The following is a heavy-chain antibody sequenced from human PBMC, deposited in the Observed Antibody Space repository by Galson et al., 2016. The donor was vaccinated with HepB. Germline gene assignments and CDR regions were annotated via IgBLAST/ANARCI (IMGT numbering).Heavy chain of an antibody. CDR1: GFTFNTFG. J-gene: IGHJ4*02. Sequence: SLRLSCAASGFTFNTFGMHWVRQAPGKGLEWVALISFDGSSQYYVDSVKGRFTISRDNSKNTLFLQMNSLGVEDTAVYHCARDQTFYDFWTGNHLDHWGQGTLVTVSS. D-gene: IGHD3/OR15-3a*01. CDR2: ISFDGSSQ. CDR3: ARDQTFYDFWTGNHLDH. V-gene: IGHV3-30*03.